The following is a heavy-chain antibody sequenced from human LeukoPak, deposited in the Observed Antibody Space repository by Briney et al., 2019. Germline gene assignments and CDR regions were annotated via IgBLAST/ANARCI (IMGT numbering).Heavy chain of an antibody. CDR3: ATGSLTDAFDI. V-gene: IGHV1-24*01. CDR1: GYTLIDLS. J-gene: IGHJ3*02. Sequence: GASVKVSCKVSGYTLIDLSMHWVRQAPGKGLEWMGGFDPEHGETIYAQKFQGRVTMTEDTSTDTAYMELSSLRSEDTAIYYCATGSLTDAFDIWGQGTMVTVSP. CDR2: FDPEHGET.